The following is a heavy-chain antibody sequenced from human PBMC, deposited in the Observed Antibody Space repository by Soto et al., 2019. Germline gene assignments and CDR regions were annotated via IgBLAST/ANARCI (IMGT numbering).Heavy chain of an antibody. J-gene: IGHJ5*02. Sequence: PSETLSLTCAVYGGSFSGYYWSWIRQPPGKGLEWIGEINHSGSTNYNPSLKSRVTISVDTSKNQFSLKLSSVTAADTAVYYCARVMASIVVVTAILYPHYWFDPWGQGTLVTVSS. CDR2: INHSGST. D-gene: IGHD2-21*02. CDR3: ARVMASIVVVTAILYPHYWFDP. V-gene: IGHV4-34*01. CDR1: GGSFSGYY.